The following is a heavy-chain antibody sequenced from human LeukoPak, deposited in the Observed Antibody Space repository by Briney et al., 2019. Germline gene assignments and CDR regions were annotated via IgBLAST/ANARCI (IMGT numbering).Heavy chain of an antibody. J-gene: IGHJ2*01. CDR1: GFSFSRSA. CDR2: ISYDGSNK. D-gene: IGHD6-13*01. Sequence: PGGSLRLSCEASGFSFSRSAMHWVRQAPGKGLEWVAVISYDGSNKYYADSVKGRFTISRDNAKKTLFLQMNSLRAEDTAVYYCARRGSSWPYWYFDLWGRGTLITVSS. V-gene: IGHV3-30*03. CDR3: ARRGSSWPYWYFDL.